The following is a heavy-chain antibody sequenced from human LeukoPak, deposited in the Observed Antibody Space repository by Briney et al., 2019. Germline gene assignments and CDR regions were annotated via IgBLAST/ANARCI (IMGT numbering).Heavy chain of an antibody. D-gene: IGHD3-10*01. CDR3: ARDPQLLWFGELLKSDGMDV. J-gene: IGHJ6*02. Sequence: ASVKVSCKASGYTFTGYYMHWVRQAPGQGLEWMGWINPNSGGTNYAQKFQGGVTMTRDTSISTAYVELSRLRSDDTAVYYCARDPQLLWFGELLKSDGMDVWGQGTTVTVSS. CDR2: INPNSGGT. CDR1: GYTFTGYY. V-gene: IGHV1-2*02.